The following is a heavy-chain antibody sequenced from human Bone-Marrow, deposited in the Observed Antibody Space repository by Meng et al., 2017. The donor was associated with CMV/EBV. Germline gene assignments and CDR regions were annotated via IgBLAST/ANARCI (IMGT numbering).Heavy chain of an antibody. CDR1: GFTFDDYT. CDR3: ARVLRANAPDY. V-gene: IGHV3-43*01. D-gene: IGHD4/OR15-4a*01. J-gene: IGHJ4*02. CDR2: ISWDGGST. Sequence: GESLKIFCAASGFTFDDYTMHWVRQAPGKGLEWVSLISWDGGSTYYADSVKGRFTISRDNAKNSLYLQMNSLRAEDTAVYYCARVLRANAPDYWGQGTLVTGSS.